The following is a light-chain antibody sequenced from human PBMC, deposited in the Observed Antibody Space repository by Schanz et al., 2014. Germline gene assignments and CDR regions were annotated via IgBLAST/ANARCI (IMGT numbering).Light chain of an antibody. Sequence: QPVLTQPTSLSASPGASARFTCTLRSGISVGTYRIYWYQQKPGSPPQYLLRYKSDSDKQQGSGVPSRFSGSKDASTNAGLLRISGLQSEDEADYYCAIWYSSTVVFGGGTKLTVL. CDR3: AIWYSSTVV. V-gene: IGLV5-39*01. CDR2: YKSDSDK. J-gene: IGLJ2*01. CDR1: SGISVGTYR.